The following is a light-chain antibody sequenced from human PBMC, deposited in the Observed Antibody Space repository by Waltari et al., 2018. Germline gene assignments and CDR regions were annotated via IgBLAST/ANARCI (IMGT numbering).Light chain of an antibody. CDR2: DVD. Sequence: QSALTQPRPASGSPGQPATHSCTGTNSAVGAYNHASWYQQRPAKAPQRVIYDVDKRPSGVPDRFPGSKAGNTASLTISGLQTDDEADYYCCSYAGRYTSVFGGGTKVTVL. J-gene: IGLJ2*01. CDR3: CSYAGRYTSV. V-gene: IGLV2-11*01. CDR1: NSAVGAYNH.